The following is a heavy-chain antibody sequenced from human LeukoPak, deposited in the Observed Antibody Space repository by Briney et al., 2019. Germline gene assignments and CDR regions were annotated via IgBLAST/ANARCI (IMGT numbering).Heavy chain of an antibody. D-gene: IGHD1-26*01. V-gene: IGHV3-7*04. CDR1: GFTFSSYW. CDR2: IKQDGSEK. CDR3: ARGSGGSEYYFDY. Sequence: GGSLRLSCAASGFTFSSYWMSWVRQAPGKGLEWVANIKQDGSEKYYVDSVKGRFTISRDNAKNSLYLQMNSLRAEDTAVYYCARGSGGSEYYFDYWGQGILVTVSS. J-gene: IGHJ4*02.